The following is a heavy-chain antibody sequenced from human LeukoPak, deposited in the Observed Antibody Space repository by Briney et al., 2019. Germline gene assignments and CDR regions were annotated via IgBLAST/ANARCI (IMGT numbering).Heavy chain of an antibody. J-gene: IGHJ4*02. CDR1: GFNFSIYT. D-gene: IGHD3-3*01. CDR2: ISYDGSDN. CDR3: AKEPRARLRFLDWFFDS. Sequence: GGSLRLSCAASGFNFSIYTMHWVRQAPGKGLEWVALISYDGSDNYYADSVKGRFTVSRDNSKNTLYLQMNSLKAEDTAVYYCAKEPRARLRFLDWFFDSWGQGTLVTVSS. V-gene: IGHV3-30*18.